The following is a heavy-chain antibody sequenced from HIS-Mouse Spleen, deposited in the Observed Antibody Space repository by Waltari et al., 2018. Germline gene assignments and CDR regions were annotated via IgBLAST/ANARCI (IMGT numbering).Heavy chain of an antibody. J-gene: IGHJ4*02. Sequence: QVQLVESGGGVVQPGRSLRRSCAASGFTCSSEDMHGVSRAPGKGLEWVAVISYDGSNKYYADSVKGRFTISRDNSKNTLYLQMNSLRAEDTAVYYCARASVVGSGHFDYWGQGTLVTVSS. CDR3: ARASVVGSGHFDY. D-gene: IGHD6-19*01. CDR2: ISYDGSNK. CDR1: GFTCSSED. V-gene: IGHV3-30-3*01.